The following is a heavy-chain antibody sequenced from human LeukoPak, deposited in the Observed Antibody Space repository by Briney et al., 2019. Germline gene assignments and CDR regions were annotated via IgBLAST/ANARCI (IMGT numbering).Heavy chain of an antibody. CDR1: GGSVSSGSYY. J-gene: IGHJ4*02. Sequence: SETLSLTCTVSGGSVSSGSYYWSWIRQPPGKGLEWIGYIYDNGNTNANPSLKSRVTISADTSKNQFSLKLSSVTAADTAVYYCATGETGSTLGGYWGQGTLVTVSS. D-gene: IGHD4-23*01. CDR3: ATGETGSTLGGY. CDR2: IYDNGNT. V-gene: IGHV4-61*01.